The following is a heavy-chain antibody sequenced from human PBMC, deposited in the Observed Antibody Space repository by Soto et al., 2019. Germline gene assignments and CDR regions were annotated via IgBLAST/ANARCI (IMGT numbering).Heavy chain of an antibody. CDR1: GFTFSNAW. CDR2: IKSKTDGGTT. CDR3: TTEFLAPEDYDFWSGYYSAFDI. V-gene: IGHV3-15*01. Sequence: PGGSLRLSCAASGFTFSNAWMSWVRQAPGKGLEWVGRIKSKTDGGTTDYAAPVKGRFTISRDDSKNTLYLQMNSLKTEDTAVYYCTTEFLAPEDYDFWSGYYSAFDIWGQGTMVTVSS. J-gene: IGHJ3*02. D-gene: IGHD3-3*01.